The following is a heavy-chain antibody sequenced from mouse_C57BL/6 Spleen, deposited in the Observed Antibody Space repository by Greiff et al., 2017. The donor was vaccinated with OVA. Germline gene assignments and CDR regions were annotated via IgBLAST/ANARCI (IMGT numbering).Heavy chain of an antibody. Sequence: QVQLQQPGAELVKPGASVKMSCKASGYPFPSYWITWGEQRPGQGLEWIGDIYPGSGSTNYNEKFKSKATLTVDTSSSTAYMQLSSLTSEDSAVYYCARETRDGSSPLDYWGQGTTLTVSS. V-gene: IGHV1-55*01. J-gene: IGHJ2*01. CDR1: GYPFPSYW. CDR3: ARETRDGSSPLDY. CDR2: IYPGSGST. D-gene: IGHD1-1*01.